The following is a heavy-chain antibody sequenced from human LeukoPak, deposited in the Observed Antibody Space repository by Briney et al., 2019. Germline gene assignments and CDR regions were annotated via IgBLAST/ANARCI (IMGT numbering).Heavy chain of an antibody. V-gene: IGHV4-59*01. J-gene: IGHJ4*02. CDR3: ARAAPVGHPIDY. Sequence: SETLSLTCTVSGGSISSYYWSWIRQPPGKGLEWIGYYSGSTNYNPSLKSRVTISVDTSKNQFSLKLSSVTAADTAVYYCARAAPVGHPIDYWGQGTLVTVSS. CDR1: GGSISSYY. CDR2: YYSGST.